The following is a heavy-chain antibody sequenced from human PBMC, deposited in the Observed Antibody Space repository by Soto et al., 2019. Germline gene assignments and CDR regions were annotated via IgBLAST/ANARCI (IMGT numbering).Heavy chain of an antibody. CDR1: GFTFSSYG. CDR3: AIDSYCSGGSRYSYYHYTMDV. Sequence: GGSLRLSCAASGFTFSSYGMHWVRQAPGKGLEWVAVIWYDGSNKYYADSVKGRFTISRDNSKNTLYLQMNSLRAEDTAVYYCAIDSYCSGGSRYSYYHYTMDVWGQGTTVTVSS. J-gene: IGHJ6*02. CDR2: IWYDGSNK. D-gene: IGHD2-15*01. V-gene: IGHV3-33*01.